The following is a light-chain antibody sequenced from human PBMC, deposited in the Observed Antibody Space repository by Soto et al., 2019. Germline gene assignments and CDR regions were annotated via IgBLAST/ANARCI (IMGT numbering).Light chain of an antibody. CDR2: LGS. Sequence: DIVMTQSPLSLPVTPGEPASISCRSSQSLLHSNGYNYLDWYLQKPGQSPQLLIYLGSNRASGVPDRFSGSGSGTDFTLTISSLQAEDVAVYYCQQYYTIPRTFGQGTRVEIK. CDR3: QQYYTIPRT. V-gene: IGKV2-28*01. J-gene: IGKJ1*01. CDR1: QSLLHSNGYNY.